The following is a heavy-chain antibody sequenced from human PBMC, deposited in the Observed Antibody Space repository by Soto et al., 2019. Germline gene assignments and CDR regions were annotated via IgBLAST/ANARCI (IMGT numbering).Heavy chain of an antibody. CDR2: IYYSGST. CDR3: AREGVDFRSGGMDV. J-gene: IGHJ6*02. D-gene: IGHD3-3*01. V-gene: IGHV4-31*03. Sequence: LSLTCTVSGGSISSGGYYWSWIRQHPGKGLEWIGYIYYSGSTYYSPSLKSRVTISVDTSKNQFSLKLSSVTAADTAVYYCAREGVDFRSGGMDVWGQGTTVTVSS. CDR1: GGSISSGGYY.